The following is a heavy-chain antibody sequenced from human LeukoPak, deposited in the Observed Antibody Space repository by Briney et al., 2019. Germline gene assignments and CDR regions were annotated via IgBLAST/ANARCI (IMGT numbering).Heavy chain of an antibody. D-gene: IGHD3-22*01. J-gene: IGHJ3*02. CDR2: INWNGGST. CDR3: ARDQRGYYDSSGYSQGSTVHDAFDI. CDR1: GFTLDDYG. Sequence: PGGSLRLSWAASGFTLDDYGMSWVRHAAGKGREWVSGINWNGGSTVYADSVKGRFTISTDNAKNSLSLQMNSLRAEDTALYYCARDQRGYYDSSGYSQGSTVHDAFDIWGQGTMVTVSS. V-gene: IGHV3-20*04.